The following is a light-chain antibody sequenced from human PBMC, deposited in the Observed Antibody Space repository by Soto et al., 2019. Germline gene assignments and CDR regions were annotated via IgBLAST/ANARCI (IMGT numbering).Light chain of an antibody. Sequence: QAVVTQPPSASGTPGQRVAISCSGSRFNIGSSYVYWYQQLPGTAPKLLIYRDNQRPSGVPDRFSGSKSGTSASLAISGLRSEDEADYYCAAWDDSLSVVFGGGTKLTVL. CDR3: AAWDDSLSVV. J-gene: IGLJ2*01. V-gene: IGLV1-47*01. CDR2: RDN. CDR1: RFNIGSSY.